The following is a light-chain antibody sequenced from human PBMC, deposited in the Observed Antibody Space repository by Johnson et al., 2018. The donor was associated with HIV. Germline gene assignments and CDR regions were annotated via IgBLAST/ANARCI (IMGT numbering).Light chain of an antibody. J-gene: IGLJ1*01. CDR2: DNN. CDR1: SSNIGNNY. V-gene: IGLV1-51*01. Sequence: QPVLTQPPSVSAAPGQKVTISCSGSSSNIGNNYVSWYQQLPGTAPKLLIYDNNKRPSGIPDRFSGSKSGTSATLGITGLQTGAEADYYCGTWDSSLSAGRVFGTGTKVTVL. CDR3: GTWDSSLSAGRV.